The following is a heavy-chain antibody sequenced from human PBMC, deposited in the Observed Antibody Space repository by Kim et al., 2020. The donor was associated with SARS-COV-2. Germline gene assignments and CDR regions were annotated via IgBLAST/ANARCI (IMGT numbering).Heavy chain of an antibody. CDR2: IYSGGST. Sequence: GGSLRLSCAASGFTVSSNYMSWVRQAPGKGLEWVSVIYSGGSTYYADSVKGRFTISRHNSKNTLYLQMNSLRAEDTAVYYCARGEMGGSSGWRYYYYYYGMDVWGQGTTVTVSS. CDR1: GFTVSSNY. D-gene: IGHD6-19*01. J-gene: IGHJ6*02. CDR3: ARGEMGGSSGWRYYYYYYGMDV. V-gene: IGHV3-53*04.